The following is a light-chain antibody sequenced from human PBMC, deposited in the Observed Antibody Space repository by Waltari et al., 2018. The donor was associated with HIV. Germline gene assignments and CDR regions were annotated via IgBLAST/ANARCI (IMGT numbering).Light chain of an antibody. Sequence: QSALTQPRSVSGSPGQSVTISCTGTSSEVGGYNYVSWYHQHPGKAPKLMIYDVTQRPSGVPDRSSGSKSGNTASLTISGLQAEDEADYYCCSYAGSYTYVFGTGTKVTVL. CDR3: CSYAGSYTYV. V-gene: IGLV2-11*01. J-gene: IGLJ1*01. CDR2: DVT. CDR1: SSEVGGYNY.